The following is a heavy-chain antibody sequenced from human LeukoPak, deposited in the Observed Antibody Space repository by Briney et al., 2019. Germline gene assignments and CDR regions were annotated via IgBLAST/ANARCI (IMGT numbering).Heavy chain of an antibody. V-gene: IGHV6-1*01. CDR1: GDSVSGNSTA. D-gene: IGHD5-24*01. Sequence: HSQTLSLTCAISGDSVSGNSTAYNWIRQSPFRGLEWLGRTCYRSKWYNDYAVSVKGLITINPDTPKNQLSLQLNSVTPDDTAVYYCARGGQGDGYSADEAFNFWGQGTMVTVSS. J-gene: IGHJ3*01. CDR3: ARGGQGDGYSADEAFNF. CDR2: TCYRSKWYN.